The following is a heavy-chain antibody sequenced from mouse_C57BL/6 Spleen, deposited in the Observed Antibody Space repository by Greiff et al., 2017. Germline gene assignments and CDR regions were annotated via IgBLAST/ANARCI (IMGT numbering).Heavy chain of an antibody. CDR3: ARWLLRGDFDY. CDR1: GYAFSSSW. V-gene: IGHV1-82*01. J-gene: IGHJ2*01. CDR2: IYPGDGDT. Sequence: VMLVESGPELVKPGASVKISCKASGYAFSSSWMNWVKQRPGKGLEWIGRIYPGDGDTNYNGKFKGKATLTADKSSSTAYMQLSSLTSEDSAVYFCARWLLRGDFDYWGQGTTLTVSS. D-gene: IGHD2-3*01.